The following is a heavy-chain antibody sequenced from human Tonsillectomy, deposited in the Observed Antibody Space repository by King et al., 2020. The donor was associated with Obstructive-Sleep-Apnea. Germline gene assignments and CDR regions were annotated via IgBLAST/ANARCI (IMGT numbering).Heavy chain of an antibody. V-gene: IGHV3-73*02. J-gene: IGHJ6*02. CDR1: GFIFSGSA. CDR2: IRTKSFNYAT. Sequence: VQLVESGGDLVQPGGSLRLSCATSGFIFSGSAMHWVRQASGKGLEWVGHIRTKSFNYATEYLASVKGRFTISRDDSQNTAFLHMNTLNPEDTAVYYCPRYAGGRLRSRTYSYGMDAWGQGTTVTVSS. D-gene: IGHD6-13*01. CDR3: PRYAGGRLRSRTYSYGMDA.